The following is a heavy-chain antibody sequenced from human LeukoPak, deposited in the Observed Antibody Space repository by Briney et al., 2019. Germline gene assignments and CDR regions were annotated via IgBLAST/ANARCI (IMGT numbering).Heavy chain of an antibody. CDR3: AKGQASATYKYFFDY. Sequence: GGSLRLSSAASGFSFSDHYMDWVRQAPGKGLEWVGRIRKKANSYSTEYAASVKGRFTISRDDSKNSLYLQMNSLKTEDTAVYYCAKGQASATYKYFFDYWGQGTLVTVSS. V-gene: IGHV3-72*01. CDR1: GFSFSDHY. J-gene: IGHJ4*02. CDR2: IRKKANSYST. D-gene: IGHD3-10*01.